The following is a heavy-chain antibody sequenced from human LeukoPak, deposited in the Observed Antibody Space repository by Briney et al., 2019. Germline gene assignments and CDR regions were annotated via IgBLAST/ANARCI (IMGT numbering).Heavy chain of an antibody. J-gene: IGHJ4*02. V-gene: IGHV3-33*06. CDR1: GFTFSSYG. CDR2: IWYDGSNK. CDR3: AKGGTTVVDY. Sequence: GGSLRLSCAASGFTFSSYGMHWVRQAPGKGLEWVALIWYDGSNKYYTDSVKGRLTISRDNSKNTLFLQMNSLRDEDTAVYYCAKGGTTVVDYWGQGTLVTVSS. D-gene: IGHD4-23*01.